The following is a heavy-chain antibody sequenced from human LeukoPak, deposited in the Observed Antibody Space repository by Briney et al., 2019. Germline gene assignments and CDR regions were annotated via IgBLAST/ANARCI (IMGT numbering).Heavy chain of an antibody. J-gene: IGHJ4*02. Sequence: SGGSLRLSCAASGFTFSTYAMHWVRQAPAKGLEWVAVISYDGSNKYYTDSVKGRFSISRDNSKNTLYLQMNSLRAEDTAVYYCAKDPGYCSGGSCYYFDYWGQGTLVTVSS. V-gene: IGHV3-30*18. CDR1: GFTFSTYA. CDR2: ISYDGSNK. D-gene: IGHD2-15*01. CDR3: AKDPGYCSGGSCYYFDY.